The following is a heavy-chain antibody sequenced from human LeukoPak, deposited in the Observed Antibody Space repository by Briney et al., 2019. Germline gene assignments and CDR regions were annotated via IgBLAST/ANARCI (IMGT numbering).Heavy chain of an antibody. D-gene: IGHD3-22*01. Sequence: GGSLRLSCAASGFTFSSYWMSWVRQAPGKGLEWVANIKQDGSEKYYVDSVKGRFTISRDNAKNSLYLQMNSLRAEDTAVYYCARNLYYYDSSGYSVYWGQGTLVTVSS. CDR2: IKQDGSEK. V-gene: IGHV3-7*01. CDR3: ARNLYYYDSSGYSVY. CDR1: GFTFSSYW. J-gene: IGHJ4*02.